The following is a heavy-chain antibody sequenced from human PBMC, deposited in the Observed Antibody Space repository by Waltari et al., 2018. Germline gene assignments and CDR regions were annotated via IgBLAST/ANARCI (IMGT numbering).Heavy chain of an antibody. D-gene: IGHD1-26*01. V-gene: IGHV1-8*01. Sequence: QVQLVQSGAEVKKPGASVKVSCKASGYPLATYDINWVRLAPGQGLEWMGWMNPNSGNTGYAQKFQGRVTMTRNTSISTAYMELSSLKSEDTAIYYCARVRGSFFYWYFDLWGRGTLVTVSS. CDR1: GYPLATYD. J-gene: IGHJ2*01. CDR2: MNPNSGNT. CDR3: ARVRGSFFYWYFDL.